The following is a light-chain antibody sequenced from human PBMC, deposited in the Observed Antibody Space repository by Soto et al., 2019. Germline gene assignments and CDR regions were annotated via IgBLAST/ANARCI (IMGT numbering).Light chain of an antibody. J-gene: IGKJ3*01. V-gene: IGKV3-20*01. CDR1: QSVTSSC. CDR2: TTS. Sequence: EIVLTQSPGTLSLSPGERATLSCTASQSVTSSCLAWYQPKPGQAPRLLIHTTSIRATDIPDRFSGSGSGTDFTLTISRLEPEDSAVYYCQQCGGSPLFSFGPGTRVDI. CDR3: QQCGGSPLFS.